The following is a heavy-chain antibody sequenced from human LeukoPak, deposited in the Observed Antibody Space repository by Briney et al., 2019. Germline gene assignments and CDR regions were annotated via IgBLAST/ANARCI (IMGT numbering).Heavy chain of an antibody. CDR1: GYAFTSYG. Sequence: ASVKVSCKASGYAFTSYGISWVRQAPGHGLEWMGWISAYNGNTNYAQKLQGRVTMTTDTSTSTAYMELRSLRSDDTAVYYCARGAEYSSSWYGGYYYYGMDVWGQGTTVTVSS. V-gene: IGHV1-18*01. D-gene: IGHD6-13*01. J-gene: IGHJ6*02. CDR2: ISAYNGNT. CDR3: ARGAEYSSSWYGGYYYYGMDV.